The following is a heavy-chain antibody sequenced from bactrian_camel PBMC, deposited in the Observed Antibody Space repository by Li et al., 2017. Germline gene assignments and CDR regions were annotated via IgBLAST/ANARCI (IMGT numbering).Heavy chain of an antibody. V-gene: IGHV3S66*01. CDR2: IFTCDNST. J-gene: IGHJ6*01. D-gene: IGHD5*01. Sequence: DVQLVESGGGSVQAGGSLRLSCAASTYTDVRNRMAWFRQAPGKEREGVAHIFTCDNSTYYAEAVKDRFTISQDNAKNTVYLQMNNLKPEDTGMYYCATRVGWGWLTLSPADFGYWGQGTQVTVSS. CDR3: ATRVGWGWLTLSPADFGY. CDR1: TYTDVRNR.